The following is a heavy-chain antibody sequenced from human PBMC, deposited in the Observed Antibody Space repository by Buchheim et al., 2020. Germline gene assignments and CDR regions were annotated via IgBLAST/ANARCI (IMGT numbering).Heavy chain of an antibody. V-gene: IGHV1-8*01. J-gene: IGHJ6*02. Sequence: QVQLVQSGAEVKKPGASVKVSCKVSGYTFTSYDINWVRQATGQGLEWMGWMNPNSGNTGYAQKFQGRVTMTRNTSISTAYMELSSLRSEDTAVYYCATTGVYSSSWYYYYYGMDVWGQGTT. D-gene: IGHD6-13*01. CDR3: ATTGVYSSSWYYYYYGMDV. CDR1: GYTFTSYD. CDR2: MNPNSGNT.